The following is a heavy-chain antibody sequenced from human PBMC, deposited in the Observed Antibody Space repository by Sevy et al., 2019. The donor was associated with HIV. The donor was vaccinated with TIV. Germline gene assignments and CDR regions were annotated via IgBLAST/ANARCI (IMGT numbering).Heavy chain of an antibody. J-gene: IGHJ4*02. CDR3: AREPVIAAAGTFDY. Sequence: GGSLRLSCAAPGFTFSSYSMNWVRQAPGKGLEWVSYISSSSSTIYYADSVKGRFTISRDNAKNSLYLQMNSLRAEDTAVYYCAREPVIAAAGTFDYWGQGTLVTVSS. D-gene: IGHD6-13*01. CDR2: ISSSSSTI. V-gene: IGHV3-48*01. CDR1: GFTFSSYS.